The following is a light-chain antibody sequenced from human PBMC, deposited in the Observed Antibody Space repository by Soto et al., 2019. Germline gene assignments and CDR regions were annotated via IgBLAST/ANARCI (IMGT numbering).Light chain of an antibody. CDR2: EGS. V-gene: IGLV2-23*01. CDR3: CSYAGSGLV. J-gene: IGLJ2*01. CDR1: SSDVTFYTL. Sequence: QSALTQPASVSGSPGQAVTISCTGASSDVTFYTLVSWYQHHPGKAPKVLIYEGSKRPSGVSSRFSGSKSANTASLTISGLQAEDEADYYCCSYAGSGLVFGAGTKLTVL.